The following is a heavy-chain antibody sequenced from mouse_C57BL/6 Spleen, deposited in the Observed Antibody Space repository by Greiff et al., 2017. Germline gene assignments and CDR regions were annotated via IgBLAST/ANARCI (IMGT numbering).Heavy chain of an antibody. CDR1: GFSLSTFGMG. J-gene: IGHJ4*01. CDR2: IWWDDDK. D-gene: IGHD1-1*01. Sequence: ESGPGILQPSQTLSLTCSFSGFSLSTFGMGVGWIRQPSGKGLEWLAHIWWDDDKYYNPALKSRLTISKDTSKNQVFLKIANVDTADTATYYCARIDTTVVERVYYAMDYWGQGTSVTVSS. V-gene: IGHV8-8*01. CDR3: ARIDTTVVERVYYAMDY.